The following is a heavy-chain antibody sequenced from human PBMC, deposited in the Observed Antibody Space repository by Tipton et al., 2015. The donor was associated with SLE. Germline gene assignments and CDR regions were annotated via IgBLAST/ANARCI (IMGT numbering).Heavy chain of an antibody. CDR2: AYTTGSP. D-gene: IGHD3-22*01. Sequence: TLSLTCTVSGVSISSASYYWNWIRQPAGKGLEWIGRAYTTGSPYYNPSLESRVAISMDTSKNQFSLKLTAVTAADTAVYYCARSAPDSSAYPTFFDYWGQGTPVTVSS. V-gene: IGHV4-61*02. CDR1: GVSISSASYY. CDR3: ARSAPDSSAYPTFFDY. J-gene: IGHJ4*02.